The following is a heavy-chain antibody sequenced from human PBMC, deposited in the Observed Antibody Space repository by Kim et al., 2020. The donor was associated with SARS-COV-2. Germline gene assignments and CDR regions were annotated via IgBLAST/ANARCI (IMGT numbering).Heavy chain of an antibody. J-gene: IGHJ4*02. CDR3: ARSTVAGIFDY. CDR1: GFTFSSYG. CDR2: ISYDGSNK. Sequence: GGSLRLSCAASGFTFSSYGMHWVRQAPGKGLEWVAVISYDGSNKYYADSVKGRFTISRDNSKNTLYLQMNSLRAEDTAVYYCARSTVAGIFDYWGQGTLV. D-gene: IGHD6-19*01. V-gene: IGHV3-33*05.